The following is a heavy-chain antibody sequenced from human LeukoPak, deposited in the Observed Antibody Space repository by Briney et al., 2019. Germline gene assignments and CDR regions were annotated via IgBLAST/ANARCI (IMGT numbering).Heavy chain of an antibody. D-gene: IGHD3-16*01. CDR1: GGSISSYY. J-gene: IGHJ5*02. V-gene: IGHV4-59*01. CDR2: IYYSGST. Sequence: SETLSLTCTVSGGSISSYYWSWIRQPPGRGLEWIGYIYYSGSTNYNPSLKSRVTISVDTSKNQFSLKLSSVTAADTAVYYCARGTDLGEFGFDPWGQGTLVTVSS. CDR3: ARGTDLGEFGFDP.